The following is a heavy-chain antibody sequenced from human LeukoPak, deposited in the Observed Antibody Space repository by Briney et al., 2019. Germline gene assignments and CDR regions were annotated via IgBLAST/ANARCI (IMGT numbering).Heavy chain of an antibody. D-gene: IGHD3-10*01. CDR2: IKQDGSEK. Sequence: GGSLRLSCAASGFTFSSYWMSWVRQAPGKGLEWVANIKQDGSEKYYVDSVKGRFTISRDNVKNSLYLQMNSLRAEDTAVYYCARGGFSSGIYPYSYWGQGTLVTVSS. CDR1: GFTFSSYW. J-gene: IGHJ4*02. V-gene: IGHV3-7*01. CDR3: ARGGFSSGIYPYSY.